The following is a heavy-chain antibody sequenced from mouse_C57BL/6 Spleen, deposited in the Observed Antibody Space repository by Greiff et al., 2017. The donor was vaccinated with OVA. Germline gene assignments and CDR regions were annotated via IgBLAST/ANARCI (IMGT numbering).Heavy chain of an antibody. D-gene: IGHD3-1*01. Sequence: EVKLVESGGGLVKPGGSLKLSCAASGFTFSSYAMSWVRQTPEKRLEWVATISDGGSYTYYPDNVKGRFTISRDNAKNNLYLQMSHLKSEDTAMYYCARDRGSLFDYWGQGTTLTVSS. CDR3: ARDRGSLFDY. V-gene: IGHV5-4*01. CDR2: ISDGGSYT. CDR1: GFTFSSYA. J-gene: IGHJ2*01.